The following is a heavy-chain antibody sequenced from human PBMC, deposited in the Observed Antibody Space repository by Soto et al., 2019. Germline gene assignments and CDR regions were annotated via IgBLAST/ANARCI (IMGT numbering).Heavy chain of an antibody. CDR2: IYPKTGGT. CDR1: GDAFNAVY. V-gene: IGHV1-2*04. D-gene: IGHD1-7*01. J-gene: IGHJ4*02. Sequence: GASVKVPWKASGDAFNAVYIHWVRQAPGQGLEWMGWIYPKTGGTNYAQKFQGWVTMTSDTSISTVYMELRSLKSDDTAVYYCVRENWYYDYWGQGTLVTVSS. CDR3: VRENWYYDY.